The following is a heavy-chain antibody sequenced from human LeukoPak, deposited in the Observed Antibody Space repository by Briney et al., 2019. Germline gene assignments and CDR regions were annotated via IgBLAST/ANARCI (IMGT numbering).Heavy chain of an antibody. CDR3: TSSGSYYNTGRYYYYMDV. V-gene: IGHV1-69*05. D-gene: IGHD3-10*01. CDR1: GGTFSSYA. J-gene: IGHJ6*03. Sequence: SVKVSCKASGGTFSSYAIRWVRPAPGQGLEWMGGIIPIFGTANYAQKFQGRVTITTDESTSTAYMEPRNLKFEGQGVDYWTSSGSYYNTGRYYYYMDVWGKGTTVTVSS. CDR2: IIPIFGTA.